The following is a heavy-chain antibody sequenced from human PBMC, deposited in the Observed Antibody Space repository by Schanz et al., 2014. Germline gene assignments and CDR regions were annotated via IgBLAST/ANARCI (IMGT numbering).Heavy chain of an antibody. CDR3: ARGPIPIQGVPMDF. CDR1: GFIFSAYT. D-gene: IGHD3-10*01. Sequence: VQLVESGGGLVQPGGSLRLSCAASGFIFSAYTMNWVRQAPGKGLEWVANIGYDGSEKYYVDSVKGRFTISRDNSKDTLYLQMSGLTPEDTAVYYCARGPIPIQGVPMDFWGQGTLVTVSS. J-gene: IGHJ4*02. CDR2: IGYDGSEK. V-gene: IGHV3-33*08.